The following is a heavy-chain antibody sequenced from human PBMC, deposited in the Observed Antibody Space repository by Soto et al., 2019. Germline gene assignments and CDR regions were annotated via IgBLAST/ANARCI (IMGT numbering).Heavy chain of an antibody. CDR2: IYYSGST. J-gene: IGHJ4*02. CDR3: ATGPAVTPFVDY. Sequence: SETLSLTCTVSGGSVTSGNYYWSWIRQPPGKGLEWIGHIYYSGSTNYNPSLKSRVTISVDASKNQFSLNLSSVTAADTAIYYCATGPAVTPFVDYWGQGTLVTVSS. V-gene: IGHV4-61*01. CDR1: GGSVTSGNYY. D-gene: IGHD4-17*01.